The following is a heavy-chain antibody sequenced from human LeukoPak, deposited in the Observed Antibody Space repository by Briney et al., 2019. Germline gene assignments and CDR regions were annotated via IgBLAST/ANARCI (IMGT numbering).Heavy chain of an antibody. D-gene: IGHD1-26*01. CDR2: IDPSDSET. CDR3: ARHSFLRSGSYLY. CDR1: GYILTNYW. V-gene: IGHV5-10-1*01. Sequence: GESLKISCQGSGYILTNYWISWVRQMPGKGLEWMGTIDPSDSETNYSPSLQGHVTISADKSISTAYLQWSSLKASDTAVYFCARHSFLRSGSYLYWGHGTLVTVSS. J-gene: IGHJ4*01.